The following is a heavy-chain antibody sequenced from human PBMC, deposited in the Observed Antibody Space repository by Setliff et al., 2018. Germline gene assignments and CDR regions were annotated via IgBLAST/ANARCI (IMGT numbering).Heavy chain of an antibody. J-gene: IGHJ6*03. D-gene: IGHD3-3*01. CDR3: ARMSGFQYMDV. CDR1: DDSISSRHYY. Sequence: SETLSLTCTVSDDSISSRHYYWSWIRQPAGKGLEWLGQIYASWSTNYNPSLKVRATLSIDASKRQFSLKLTSVTAADTAVYYCARMSGFQYMDVWGKGTTVTVSS. V-gene: IGHV4-61*09. CDR2: IYASWST.